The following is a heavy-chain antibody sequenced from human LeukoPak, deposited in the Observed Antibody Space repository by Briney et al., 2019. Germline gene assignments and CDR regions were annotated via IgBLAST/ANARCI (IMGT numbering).Heavy chain of an antibody. D-gene: IGHD3-22*01. Sequence: SETLSLTXTVSGGSISSSSYYWGWIRQPPGKGLEWIGSIYYSGSTYYNPSLKSRVTISVDTSKNQFSLKLSSVTAADTAVYYCASAFPWDYYDSSGFLSWGQGTLVTVSS. CDR2: IYYSGST. J-gene: IGHJ4*02. V-gene: IGHV4-39*01. CDR3: ASAFPWDYYDSSGFLS. CDR1: GGSISSSSYY.